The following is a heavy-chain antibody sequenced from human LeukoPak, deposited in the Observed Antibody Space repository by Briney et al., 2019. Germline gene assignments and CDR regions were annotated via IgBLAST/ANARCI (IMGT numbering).Heavy chain of an antibody. CDR3: ARDRGGIVVVVAAEIDY. V-gene: IGHV3-21*01. D-gene: IGHD2-15*01. CDR1: GFTFSSYA. Sequence: PGGSLRLSCAASGFTFSSYAMHWVRQAPGKGLEWVSFISSSSSYIYYADSVKGRFTISRDNSKNTLYLQMNSLRAEDTAVYYCARDRGGIVVVVAAEIDYWGQGTLVTVSS. J-gene: IGHJ4*02. CDR2: ISSSSSYI.